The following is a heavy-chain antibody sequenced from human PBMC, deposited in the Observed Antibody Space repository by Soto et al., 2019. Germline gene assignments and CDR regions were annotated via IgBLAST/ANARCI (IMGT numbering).Heavy chain of an antibody. Sequence: PSETLSLTCTVSGGSISSYYWSWIRQPPGKGLEWIGYIYYSGSTNYNPSLKSRVTISVDTSKNQFSLKLSSVTAADTAVYYCAREPRVYSSWTTSMDVWGQGTTVTVSS. CDR1: GGSISSYY. CDR2: IYYSGST. CDR3: AREPRVYSSWTTSMDV. J-gene: IGHJ6*02. D-gene: IGHD6-6*01. V-gene: IGHV4-59*01.